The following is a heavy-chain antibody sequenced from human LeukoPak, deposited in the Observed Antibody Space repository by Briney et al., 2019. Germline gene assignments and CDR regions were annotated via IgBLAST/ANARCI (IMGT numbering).Heavy chain of an antibody. V-gene: IGHV4-59*12. CDR3: ARDVQYSSSSGFDY. Sequence: PSETLSLTCTVSGGSISSYYWSWIRQPPGKGLEWIGYIYYSGSTNYNPSLKSRVTMSVDTSKNQFSLKLSSVTAADTAVYYCARDVQYSSSSGFDYWGQGTLVTVSS. CDR1: GGSISSYY. CDR2: IYYSGST. D-gene: IGHD6-6*01. J-gene: IGHJ4*02.